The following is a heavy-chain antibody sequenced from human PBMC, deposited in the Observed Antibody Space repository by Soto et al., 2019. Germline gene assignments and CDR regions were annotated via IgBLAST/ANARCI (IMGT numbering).Heavy chain of an antibody. CDR1: GGSISSSSYY. V-gene: IGHV4-39*05. J-gene: IGHJ5*02. Sequence: SGTPSLTGTVSGGSISSSSYYWGWIRQHPGKGLEWIGSIYYSGSTYYNPSLKSRVTISVDTSKNQFSLKLSSVTAADSAVYYCAPLGYCSSTSCSWGQGTLVTVSS. D-gene: IGHD2-2*01. CDR2: IYYSGST. CDR3: APLGYCSSTSCS.